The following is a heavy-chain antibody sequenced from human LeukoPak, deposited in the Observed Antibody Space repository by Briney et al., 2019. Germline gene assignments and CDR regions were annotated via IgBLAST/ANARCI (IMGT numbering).Heavy chain of an antibody. CDR3: ASWDYYDSSGYYN. D-gene: IGHD3-22*01. J-gene: IGHJ4*02. Sequence: SETLSLTCAVYGGSFSGYYWSWIRQPPGKGLEWIGEINHSGSTNYNPSLKSRVTISVDTSKNQFSLKLSSVTAADTAVYYCASWDYYDSSGYYNWGQGTLVTVSS. CDR2: INHSGST. V-gene: IGHV4-34*01. CDR1: GGSFSGYY.